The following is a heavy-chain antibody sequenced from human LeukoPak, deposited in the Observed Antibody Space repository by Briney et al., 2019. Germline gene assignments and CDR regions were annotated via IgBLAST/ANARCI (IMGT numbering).Heavy chain of an antibody. V-gene: IGHV1-69*13. CDR2: IIPIFGTA. CDR1: GGTFSSYA. J-gene: IGHJ6*02. Sequence: ASVKVSCKASGGTFSSYAISWVRQAPGQGLEWMGGIIPIFGTANYAQKFQGRVTITADESTSTAYMELSSLGSEDTAVYYCACLIVATIDSYYYGMDVWGQGTTVTVSS. CDR3: ACLIVATIDSYYYGMDV. D-gene: IGHD5-12*01.